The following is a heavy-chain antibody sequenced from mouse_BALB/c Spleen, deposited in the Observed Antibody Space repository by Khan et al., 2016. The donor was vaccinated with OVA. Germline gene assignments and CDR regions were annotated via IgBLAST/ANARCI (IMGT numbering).Heavy chain of an antibody. Sequence: QIQLVQSGPELKKPGETVKISCKASGYTFTNYGMNWVKQAPGKGLKWMGWINTYTGEPTYADDFKGRFAFSLETSANTAYLQITNLKKEDTATYFGARSASYWFFDVWGAGTTVTVSS. CDR1: GYTFTNYG. CDR3: ARSASYWFFDV. J-gene: IGHJ1*01. D-gene: IGHD6-1*01. CDR2: INTYTGEP. V-gene: IGHV9-3-1*01.